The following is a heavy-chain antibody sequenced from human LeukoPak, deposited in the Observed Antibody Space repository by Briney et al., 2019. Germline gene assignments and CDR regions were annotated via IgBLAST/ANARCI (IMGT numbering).Heavy chain of an antibody. J-gene: IGHJ6*03. CDR1: GGSISSYY. CDR3: ARGSETPDYYYYYMDV. CDR2: IYYSGST. Sequence: SETLSLTCTVSGGSISSYYWSWIRQPPGKGLEWIGYIYYSGSTNYNPSLKSRVTISVDTSKNQFSLKLSSVTAADTAVYYCARGSETPDYYYYYMDVWGKGTTVTVSS. V-gene: IGHV4-59*01.